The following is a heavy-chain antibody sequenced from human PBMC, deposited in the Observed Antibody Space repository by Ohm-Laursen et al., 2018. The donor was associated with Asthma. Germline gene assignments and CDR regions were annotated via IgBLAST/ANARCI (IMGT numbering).Heavy chain of an antibody. V-gene: IGHV3-21*01. CDR1: GFTFSSHA. J-gene: IGHJ1*01. Sequence: SLRLSCAAPGFTFSSHAMSWVRQVPGKGLEWVASISTASTFIYYADSVRGRFTTSRDNAENSVYLQMNSLRAEDTALYYCARIGPEWELPGREYSLHHWGQGTQVTVSS. CDR2: ISTASTFI. CDR3: ARIGPEWELPGREYSLHH. D-gene: IGHD1-26*01.